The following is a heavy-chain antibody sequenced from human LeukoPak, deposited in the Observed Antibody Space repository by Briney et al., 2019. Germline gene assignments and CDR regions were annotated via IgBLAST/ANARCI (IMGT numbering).Heavy chain of an antibody. CDR3: ARAKQWELLRIDY. CDR1: GYTFTGYY. Sequence: GASVKVSCKASGYTFTGYYMHWVRQAPGQGLEWMGWINPNSGGTNYAQKFQGRVTMTRDTSISTAYMELSRLRSDDTAVYYCARAKQWELLRIDYWGQGTLVTVSS. V-gene: IGHV1-2*02. CDR2: INPNSGGT. J-gene: IGHJ4*02. D-gene: IGHD1-26*01.